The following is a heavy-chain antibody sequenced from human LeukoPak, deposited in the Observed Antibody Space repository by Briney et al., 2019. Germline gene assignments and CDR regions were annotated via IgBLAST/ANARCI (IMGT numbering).Heavy chain of an antibody. Sequence: SVKVSCKASGGTFSSYAISWVRQAPGQGLEWMGGIIPIFGTANYAQKFQGRVTITADKSTSTAYMELSSLRSDDTAVYYCARDCTSGGSCYWGYFDYWGQGTLVTVSS. D-gene: IGHD2-15*01. V-gene: IGHV1-69*06. CDR1: GGTFSSYA. CDR2: IIPIFGTA. CDR3: ARDCTSGGSCYWGYFDY. J-gene: IGHJ4*02.